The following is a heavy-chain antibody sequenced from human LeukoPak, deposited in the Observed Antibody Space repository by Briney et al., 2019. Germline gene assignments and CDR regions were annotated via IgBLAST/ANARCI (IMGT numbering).Heavy chain of an antibody. CDR1: GFTFRTSW. D-gene: IGHD5-24*01. Sequence: GGSLRLSCAVSGFTFRTSWMHWVRQAPGGGLLWVSRMNSDGTTVNYADSVKGRFTMSRDNAKTTLYLQMNSLRAEGTAVYYCARGGNYYLDYWGQGTLATVSS. CDR3: ARGGNYYLDY. V-gene: IGHV3-74*01. J-gene: IGHJ4*02. CDR2: MNSDGTTV.